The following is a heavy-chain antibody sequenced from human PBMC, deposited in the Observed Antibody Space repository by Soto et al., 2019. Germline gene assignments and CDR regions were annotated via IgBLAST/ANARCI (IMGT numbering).Heavy chain of an antibody. CDR2: ISTGSSSI. D-gene: IGHD2-21*02. Sequence: EVELVESGGGFVQPGGSLRLSCAASGFTFSPYNMNWVRQAPGKGLEWVSYISTGSSSIFYADSVEGRFTVSRDNDLVFLEMNSLRVEDMAVYYCAREVGRGDWEVGAYWYFDLWGRGTLVTVSS. CDR1: GFTFSPYN. J-gene: IGHJ2*01. V-gene: IGHV3-48*01. CDR3: AREVGRGDWEVGAYWYFDL.